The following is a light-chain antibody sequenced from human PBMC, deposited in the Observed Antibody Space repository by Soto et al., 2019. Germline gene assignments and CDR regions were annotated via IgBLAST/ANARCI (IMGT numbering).Light chain of an antibody. V-gene: IGKV3-11*01. CDR2: GSS. CDR3: QQRREWPRT. J-gene: IGKJ2*02. CDR1: QSVDNY. Sequence: EIVLTQSPGTLSLSPGVRATLYCRASQSVDNYLAWYQQKSGQAPRLLVYGSSIRATGIPARFSGSGSGTDFTLTISSLEPEDFAVYYCQQRREWPRTFGQGTKLEIK.